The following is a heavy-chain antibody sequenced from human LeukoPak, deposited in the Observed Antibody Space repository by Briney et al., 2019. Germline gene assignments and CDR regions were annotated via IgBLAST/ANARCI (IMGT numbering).Heavy chain of an antibody. Sequence: GGSLRLSCAASGFTFSSYAMSWVRQAPGKGLEWVSAISGSGGSTYHADSVKGRFTISRDNSKNTLYLQMNSLRAEDTAVYYCAKVTGYGDYVDYWGQGTLVTVSS. D-gene: IGHD4-17*01. CDR1: GFTFSSYA. CDR3: AKVTGYGDYVDY. CDR2: ISGSGGST. J-gene: IGHJ4*02. V-gene: IGHV3-23*01.